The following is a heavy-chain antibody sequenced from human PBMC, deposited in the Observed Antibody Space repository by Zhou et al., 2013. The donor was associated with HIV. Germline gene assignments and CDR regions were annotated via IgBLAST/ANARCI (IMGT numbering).Heavy chain of an antibody. CDR1: GGTFSSHG. J-gene: IGHJ4*02. D-gene: IGHD3-9*01. Sequence: QVQLVQSGAEVKNPGSSVKVSCKTSGGTFSSHGISWVRQTPGQGLEWMGRIIPIFEAASYAQKFQDRLTITTDESTTTAYMDLSSLRSEDTAIYYCARAQGDILTEGYFDYWGQGTLVTVSS. CDR3: ARAQGDILTEGYFDY. CDR2: IIPIFEAA. V-gene: IGHV1-69*05.